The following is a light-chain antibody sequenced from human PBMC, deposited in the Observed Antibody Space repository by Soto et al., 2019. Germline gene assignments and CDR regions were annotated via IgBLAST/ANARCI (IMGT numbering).Light chain of an antibody. J-gene: IGLJ1*01. CDR3: GSYTSSSTL. Sequence: QSVLTQPASMSGSPGQSITISCTGTSSDIGRYDYVSWYQQLPGKAPKLIIYRVINRPSGVSDRFSGSKSGNSASLSISGLHPDDEASYFCGSYTSSSTLFGTVTKLTVL. V-gene: IGLV2-14*03. CDR1: SSDIGRYDY. CDR2: RVI.